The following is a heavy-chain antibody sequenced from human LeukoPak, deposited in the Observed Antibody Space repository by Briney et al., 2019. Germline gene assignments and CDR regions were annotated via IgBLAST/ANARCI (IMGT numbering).Heavy chain of an antibody. CDR1: GGTFSSYA. CDR3: ARGGSRLVTYYIMDV. D-gene: IGHD2-21*02. CDR2: IIPIFGTA. V-gene: IGHV1-69*13. J-gene: IGHJ6*03. Sequence: GASVKVSCKASGGTFSSYAISWVRQAPGQGLEWMGGIIPIFGTANYAQKFQGRVTITADESTSTAYMELSSLRSEDTAVYYCARGGSRLVTYYIMDVWGQGTTVTVS.